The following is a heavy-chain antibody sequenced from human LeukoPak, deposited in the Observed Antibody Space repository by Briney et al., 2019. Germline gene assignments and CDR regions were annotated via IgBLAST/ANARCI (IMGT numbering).Heavy chain of an antibody. CDR3: AKGKMATTLDY. CDR2: ISYGGSNK. D-gene: IGHD5-24*01. J-gene: IGHJ4*02. CDR1: GFTFSSYG. Sequence: GGSLRLSCAASGFTFSSYGMNWVRQAPGKGLEWVAVISYGGSNKYYADSVKGRFTISRDNSKNTLYLQMNSLRAEDTAVYYCAKGKMATTLDYWGQGTLVTVSS. V-gene: IGHV3-30*18.